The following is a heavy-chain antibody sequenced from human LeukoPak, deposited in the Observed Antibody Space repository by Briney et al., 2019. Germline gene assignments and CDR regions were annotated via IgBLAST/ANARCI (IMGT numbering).Heavy chain of an antibody. D-gene: IGHD7-27*01. Sequence: SEILSLTCSVSSGFITAYYWSWIRQPPGKGLEWIGYVYYTGSTEYNPSLRSRVTISLEMSTHQFSLNLTSVTAADTAVYYCATNTGTVFDYWGQGALVTVSS. CDR3: ATNTGTVFDY. CDR2: VYYTGST. CDR1: SGFITAYY. J-gene: IGHJ4*02. V-gene: IGHV4-59*01.